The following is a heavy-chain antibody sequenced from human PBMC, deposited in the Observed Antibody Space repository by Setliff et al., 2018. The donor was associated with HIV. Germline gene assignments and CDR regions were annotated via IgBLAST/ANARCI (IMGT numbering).Heavy chain of an antibody. J-gene: IGHJ4*02. CDR1: GFTFSTYA. Sequence: LRLSCAASGFTFSTYAMSWVRQAPGKGLEWVSGIYSDGSGTDYAGSVRGRFTISRDDSKNALYLQMNSLRAEDTALYYCAKRGSGYSYDRWGQGTLVTVSS. V-gene: IGHV3-23*03. D-gene: IGHD5-18*01. CDR2: IYSDGSGT. CDR3: AKRGSGYSYDR.